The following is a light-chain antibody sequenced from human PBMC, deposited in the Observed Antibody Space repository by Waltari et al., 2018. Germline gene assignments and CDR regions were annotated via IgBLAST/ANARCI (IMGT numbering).Light chain of an antibody. CDR1: QSIRSS. Sequence: IVMTQSPVTLSVSPGEGATLSCRASQSIRSSLAWYKQRPGQAPRLLIYGASTRATGIAARFRGSGYGTDFSLTISSLQSEDFGIYYCQHYVGWPPAYTFGQGTKLEIK. CDR2: GAS. J-gene: IGKJ2*01. CDR3: QHYVGWPPAYT. V-gene: IGKV3-15*01.